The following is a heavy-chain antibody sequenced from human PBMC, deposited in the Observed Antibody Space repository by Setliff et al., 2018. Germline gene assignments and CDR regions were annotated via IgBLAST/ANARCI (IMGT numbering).Heavy chain of an antibody. CDR3: ARGFGYYYDSSGYYFHYGMYV. D-gene: IGHD3-22*01. Sequence: PSETLSLTCTVSGGSISSHYWSWIRQPPGKGLEWIGSIYYSGSTNYNPSLKSRVTISVDTSKNQFSLKLSSVTAADTAVYYCARGFGYYYDSSGYYFHYGMYVWGQGTTVTVSS. CDR1: GGSISSHY. V-gene: IGHV4-59*11. J-gene: IGHJ6*02. CDR2: IYYSGST.